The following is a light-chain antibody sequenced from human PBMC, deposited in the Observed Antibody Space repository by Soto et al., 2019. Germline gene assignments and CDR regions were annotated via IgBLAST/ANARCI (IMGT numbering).Light chain of an antibody. CDR2: DTS. CDR1: QSISSN. CDR3: QQYNNWLKWT. Sequence: EIVMTQSPAILSVSPGERATLSCRASQSISSNLAWYQQKPGQGPRLLIFDTSTRATGIPARFSGSGSGTDFTLTISSLQSEDFAVYYCQQYNNWLKWTFGQGTKVDIK. V-gene: IGKV3-15*01. J-gene: IGKJ1*01.